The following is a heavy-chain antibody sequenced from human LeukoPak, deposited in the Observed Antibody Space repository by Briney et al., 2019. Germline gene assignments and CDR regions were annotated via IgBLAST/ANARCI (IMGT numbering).Heavy chain of an antibody. V-gene: IGHV3-30*01. D-gene: IGHD3-22*01. CDR3: ARDNSGSYDSIGYYGY. CDR1: GFTFSSYA. J-gene: IGHJ4*02. Sequence: GGSLRLSCAASGFTFSSYAMHWVRQAPGKGLEWVAVISYDGSNKYYADSVKGRFTISRDNSKNTLYLQMNSLRAEDTAVYYCARDNSGSYDSIGYYGYWGQGTLVTVSS. CDR2: ISYDGSNK.